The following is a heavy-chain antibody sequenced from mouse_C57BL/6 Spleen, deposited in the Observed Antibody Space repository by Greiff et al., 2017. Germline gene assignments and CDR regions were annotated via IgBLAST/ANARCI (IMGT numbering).Heavy chain of an antibody. Sequence: QVQLKQPGAELVRPGTSVKLSCKASGYTFTSYWMHWVKQRPGQGLEWIGAIDPSDSYTNYNQKFKGKATLTVDTSSSTAYMQLSSLTSEDSAVYYCARSDPSFYYAMDYWGQGTSVTVSS. CDR2: IDPSDSYT. CDR1: GYTFTSYW. D-gene: IGHD2-10*02. CDR3: ARSDPSFYYAMDY. J-gene: IGHJ4*01. V-gene: IGHV1-59*01.